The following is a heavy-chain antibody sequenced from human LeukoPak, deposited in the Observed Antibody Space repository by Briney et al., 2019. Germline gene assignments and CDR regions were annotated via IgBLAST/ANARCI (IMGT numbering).Heavy chain of an antibody. V-gene: IGHV4-34*12. J-gene: IGHJ4*02. CDR1: GVSFSAYS. Sequence: SETLSLTCAVHGVSFSAYSWSWIRQSPGRGLEWIGEIIPGGGVIYNPSLKSRATISGDTSENQFSLSLTSVTAADTAVYYCARHSGSRYRSGIECLNRIDYWDQGTLVTVSS. D-gene: IGHD2-15*01. CDR2: IIPGGGV. CDR3: ARHSGSRYRSGIECLNRIDY.